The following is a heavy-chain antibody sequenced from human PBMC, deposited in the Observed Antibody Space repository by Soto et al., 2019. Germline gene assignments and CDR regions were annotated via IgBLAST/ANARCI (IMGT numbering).Heavy chain of an antibody. CDR2: INSDGSST. D-gene: IGHD3-22*01. CDR3: ARQYYYDSTGYRIDY. V-gene: IGHV3-74*01. J-gene: IGHJ4*02. Sequence: PGGSLRLSCAASGFTFSNYWMHWVRQAPGKGLVWVSRINSDGSSTIYADSVKGRFTISRDNAKNTLYLQMNSLRVEDTAVYYCARQYYYDSTGYRIDYWGQGTLVTVSS. CDR1: GFTFSNYW.